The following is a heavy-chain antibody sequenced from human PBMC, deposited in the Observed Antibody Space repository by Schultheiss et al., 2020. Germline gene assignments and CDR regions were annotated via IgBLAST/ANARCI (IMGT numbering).Heavy chain of an antibody. D-gene: IGHD3-10*01. Sequence: GGSLRLSCAASGFTFSSYAMNWVRLSPGKGLEWVAVISYDGSNKYYADSVKGRFTISRDNSKNTLYLQMNSLRAEDTAVYYCARDRSRVLWFGDPSGWFDPWGQGTLVTVSS. CDR1: GFTFSSYA. CDR2: ISYDGSNK. J-gene: IGHJ5*02. V-gene: IGHV3-30*04. CDR3: ARDRSRVLWFGDPSGWFDP.